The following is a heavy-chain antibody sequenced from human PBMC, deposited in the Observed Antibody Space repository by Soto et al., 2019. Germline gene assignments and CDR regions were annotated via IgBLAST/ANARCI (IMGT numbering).Heavy chain of an antibody. CDR2: INHSGST. CDR1: GGSFSGYY. J-gene: IGHJ4*02. D-gene: IGHD3-16*02. CDR3: ARARIWGSYRPPLDY. Sequence: SETLSLTCAVYGGSFSGYYWSWIRQPPGKGLEWIGKINHSGSTNYNPSLKSRVTISVDTSKNQFSLKLSSVTAADTAVYYCARARIWGSYRPPLDYWGQGTLVTVSS. V-gene: IGHV4-34*01.